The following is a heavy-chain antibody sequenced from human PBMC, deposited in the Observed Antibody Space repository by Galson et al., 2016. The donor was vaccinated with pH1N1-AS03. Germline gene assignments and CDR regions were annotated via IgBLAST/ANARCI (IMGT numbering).Heavy chain of an antibody. CDR3: ARHLSSPFSSSAGY. D-gene: IGHD6-13*01. V-gene: IGHV5-51*01. J-gene: IGHJ4*01. CDR2: IHPRDSDT. CDR1: GYRFPTSW. Sequence: SGAEVKQPGESLKISCQGSGYRFPTSWIAWVRQMPGKGLEWMGIIHPRDSDTRYSPSFQGRVSISADKSISTAYLQWSSLKASDTATYYCARHLSSPFSSSAGYWGHGTLVTVSS.